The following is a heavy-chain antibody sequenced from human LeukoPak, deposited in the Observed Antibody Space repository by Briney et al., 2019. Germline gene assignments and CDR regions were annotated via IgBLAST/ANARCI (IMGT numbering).Heavy chain of an antibody. J-gene: IGHJ5*02. CDR3: ARASFWESPINWFAH. Sequence: ASVKVSCKASGYTFTSYGISWVRQAPGQGLEWVGWINPKNGGSNYAQKFQGRVTMTRDRSISTAYMELSRLTSDDTAVYYCARASFWESPINWFAHWGQGTLVTVSS. D-gene: IGHD3-16*01. CDR1: GYTFTSYG. V-gene: IGHV1-2*02. CDR2: INPKNGGS.